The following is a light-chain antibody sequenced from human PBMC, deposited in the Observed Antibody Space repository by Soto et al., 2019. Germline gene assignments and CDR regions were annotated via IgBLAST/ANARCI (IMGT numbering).Light chain of an antibody. CDR1: QSVLYSSNNKNY. CDR2: WSS. J-gene: IGKJ1*01. V-gene: IGKV4-1*01. CDR3: QQYYSTPRT. Sequence: DIVMTQSPDSLAVSLGERATINCKSSQSVLYSSNNKNYLAWYQQKPGQPPKLLIYWSSTRESVVPDRFSGSGSGTDFTLTISRLQAEDVAVYYCQQYYSTPRTFGQGTKVEIK.